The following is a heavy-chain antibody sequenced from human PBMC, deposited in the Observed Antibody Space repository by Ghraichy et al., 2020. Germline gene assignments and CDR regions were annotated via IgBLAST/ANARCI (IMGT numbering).Heavy chain of an antibody. Sequence: GESLNISCAASGFTFSSYAMHWVRQAPGKGLEWVAVISYDGSNKYYADSVKGRFTISRDNSKNTLYLQMNSLRAEDTAVYYCARDRDGGIAAFYYYYGMDVWGQGTTVTVSS. CDR2: ISYDGSNK. D-gene: IGHD6-25*01. V-gene: IGHV3-30*04. CDR3: ARDRDGGIAAFYYYYGMDV. J-gene: IGHJ6*02. CDR1: GFTFSSYA.